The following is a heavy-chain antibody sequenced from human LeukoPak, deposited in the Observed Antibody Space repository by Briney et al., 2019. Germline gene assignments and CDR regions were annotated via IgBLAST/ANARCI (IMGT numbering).Heavy chain of an antibody. D-gene: IGHD3-10*01. CDR2: IIPIFGTA. Sequence: SVKVSCKASGGTFSSYAISWVRQAPGQGLEWMGGIIPIFGTADYAQKFQGRVTITADESTSTAYMELSSLRSEDTAVYYCARDTNYYGSGSYQSFDYWGQGTLVTVSS. CDR3: ARDTNYYGSGSYQSFDY. V-gene: IGHV1-69*13. CDR1: GGTFSSYA. J-gene: IGHJ4*02.